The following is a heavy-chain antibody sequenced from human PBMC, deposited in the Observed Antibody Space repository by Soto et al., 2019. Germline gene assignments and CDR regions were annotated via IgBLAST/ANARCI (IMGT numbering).Heavy chain of an antibody. CDR2: ISGSGGST. V-gene: IGHV3-23*01. CDR3: AKAGVRRWGDYYYYYMDV. Sequence: GGSLRLSCAASGFTFSSYAMSWVRQAPGKGLEWVSAISGSGGSTYYADSVKGRFTISRDNSKNTLYLQMNSLRAEDTAVYYCAKAGVRRWGDYYYYYMDVWGKGTTVTVSS. CDR1: GFTFSSYA. D-gene: IGHD3-16*01. J-gene: IGHJ6*03.